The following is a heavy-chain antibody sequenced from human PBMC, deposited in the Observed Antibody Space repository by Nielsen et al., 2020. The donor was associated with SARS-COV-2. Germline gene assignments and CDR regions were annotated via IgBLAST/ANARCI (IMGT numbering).Heavy chain of an antibody. J-gene: IGHJ6*03. Sequence: GGSLRLSCAASGFTFDDYAMHWVRQAPGKGLEWVSGISWNSGSIGYADSVKGRFTISRDNAKNSLYLQMNSLRAEDTALYHCATTVTDSYYYYYMDVWGKGTTVTVSS. V-gene: IGHV3-9*01. CDR3: ATTVTDSYYYYYMDV. CDR1: GFTFDDYA. CDR2: ISWNSGSI. D-gene: IGHD4-11*01.